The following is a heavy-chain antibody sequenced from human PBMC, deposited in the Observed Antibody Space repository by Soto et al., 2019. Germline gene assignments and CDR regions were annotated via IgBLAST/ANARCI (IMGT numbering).Heavy chain of an antibody. D-gene: IGHD2-15*01. V-gene: IGHV3-21*01. CDR3: ARDLNLRYCSGASCYSGLLWYFDL. CDR2: ISSSSSYI. CDR1: GFTFSSYS. J-gene: IGHJ2*01. Sequence: GGSLRLSCAASGFTFSSYSMNWVRQAPGKGLEWVSSISSSSSYIYYADSVKGRFTISRDNAKNSLYLQMNSLRAEDTAVYYCARDLNLRYCSGASCYSGLLWYFDLWGRGTLVTVSS.